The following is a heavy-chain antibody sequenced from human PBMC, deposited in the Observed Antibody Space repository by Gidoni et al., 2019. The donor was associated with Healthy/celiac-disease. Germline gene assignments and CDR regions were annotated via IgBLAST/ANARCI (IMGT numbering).Heavy chain of an antibody. CDR2: IYHSGST. CDR3: ARGIPTVTTEAPGFDL. Sequence: PSQTLSLTCAVSGGSISSGGYSWRWIRQPPGKGLEWIGYIYHSGSTYYNPSLKSRVTISVDSSKNQFSLKLSSVTAADTAVYYCARGIPTVTTEAPGFDLWGRGTLVTVSS. V-gene: IGHV4-30-2*01. D-gene: IGHD4-17*01. CDR1: GGSISSGGYS. J-gene: IGHJ2*01.